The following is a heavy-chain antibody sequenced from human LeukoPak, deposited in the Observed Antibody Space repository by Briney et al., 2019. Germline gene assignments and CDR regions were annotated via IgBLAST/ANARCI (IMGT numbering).Heavy chain of an antibody. CDR3: ARSRPPIGSYESVGAAFDI. V-gene: IGHV4-61*02. J-gene: IGHJ3*02. CDR1: GGSISSGSYY. Sequence: KTSETLSLTCTVSGGSISSGSYYWSWIRQPAGKGLEWIGRIYTSGSTNYNPSLKSRVTISVDTSKNQFSLKLSSVTAADTAVYYCARSRPPIGSYESVGAAFDIWGQGTMVTVSS. CDR2: IYTSGST. D-gene: IGHD1-26*01.